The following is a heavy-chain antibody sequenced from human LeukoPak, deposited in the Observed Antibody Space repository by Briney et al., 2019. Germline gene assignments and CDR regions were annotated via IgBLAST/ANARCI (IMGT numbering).Heavy chain of an antibody. D-gene: IGHD3-3*01. CDR2: IYHDGST. V-gene: IGHV4-4*02. CDR3: ARFPSGFWSGYYVGDYYYMDV. CDR1: GGSISSNNW. Sequence: SETLSLTCAVSGGSISSNNWWIWVRQSPEKGLEWIGEIYHDGSTNYNPSLKSRVTISVDTSKNQFSLKLSSVTAADTAVYYCARFPSGFWSGYYVGDYYYMDVWGKGTTVTVSS. J-gene: IGHJ6*03.